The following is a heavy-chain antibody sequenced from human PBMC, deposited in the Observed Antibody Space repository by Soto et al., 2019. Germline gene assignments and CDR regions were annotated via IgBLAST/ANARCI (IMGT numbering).Heavy chain of an antibody. CDR2: ISSSSSSI. Sequence: EVQLVESGGGLVQPGGSLRLSCTVSEFTFKNYGMNWVRQAPGKGLEWVSYISSSSSSIDYADSVKGRFTISRDNAKSSLYLQMTSLSDEDTAMYYCARGGSDRPGYWGQGILVTVSS. J-gene: IGHJ4*02. V-gene: IGHV3-48*02. D-gene: IGHD6-25*01. CDR1: EFTFKNYG. CDR3: ARGGSDRPGY.